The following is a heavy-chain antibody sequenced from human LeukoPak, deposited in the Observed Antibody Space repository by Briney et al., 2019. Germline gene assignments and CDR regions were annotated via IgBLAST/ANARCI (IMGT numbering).Heavy chain of an antibody. V-gene: IGHV1-69*13. Sequence: SVKVSCKASGGTSSSYAISWVRQAPGQGLEWMGGIIPIFGTANYAQKFQGRVTITADESTSTAYMELSSLRSEDTAVYYCARVERYMARGGDVWGQGTTVTVSS. CDR3: ARVERYMARGGDV. CDR1: GGTSSSYA. CDR2: IIPIFGTA. J-gene: IGHJ6*02. D-gene: IGHD3-10*01.